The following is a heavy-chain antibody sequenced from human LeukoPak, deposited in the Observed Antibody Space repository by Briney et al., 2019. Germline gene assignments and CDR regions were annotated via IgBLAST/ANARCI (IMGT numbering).Heavy chain of an antibody. CDR2: ISGSGGST. D-gene: IGHD3-22*01. CDR1: GLTFSTYA. Sequence: GGSLRLSCAASGLTFSTYAMSWVRQVPGKGLEWVSAISGSGGSTYYADSVKGRFTISRDNSKNTLYLQMNSLRAEDTAVYYCAKSLNYYDSSGYYSYFDYWGQGTLVTVSS. J-gene: IGHJ4*02. V-gene: IGHV3-23*01. CDR3: AKSLNYYDSSGYYSYFDY.